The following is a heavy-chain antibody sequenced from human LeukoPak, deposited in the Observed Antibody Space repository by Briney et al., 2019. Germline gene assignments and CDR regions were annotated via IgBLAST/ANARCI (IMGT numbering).Heavy chain of an antibody. CDR2: INHSGST. V-gene: IGHV4-34*03. J-gene: IGHJ3*02. CDR1: GGSFSGYY. D-gene: IGHD3-10*01. Sequence: PSETLSLTCAVYGGSFSGYYWSWIRQPPGKGLEWIGEINHSGSTNYNPSLKSRVTISLDTSKHQFSLKLSSVTAADTAVYYCSFNLGSGSYAFDIWGQGTMVTVSS. CDR3: SFNLGSGSYAFDI.